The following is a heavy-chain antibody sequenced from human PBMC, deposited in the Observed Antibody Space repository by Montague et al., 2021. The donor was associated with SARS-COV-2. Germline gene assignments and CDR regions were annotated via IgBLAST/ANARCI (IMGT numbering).Heavy chain of an antibody. J-gene: IGHJ5*02. Sequence: STYYNPSLKSRVTISVDTSKNQFSLKLSSVTAADTAVYYCARQEYYDDSSGYGRMDWFDPWGKGTLVTGSS. CDR2: ST. V-gene: IGHV4-39*01. CDR3: ARQEYYDDSSGYGRMDWFDP. D-gene: IGHD3-22*01.